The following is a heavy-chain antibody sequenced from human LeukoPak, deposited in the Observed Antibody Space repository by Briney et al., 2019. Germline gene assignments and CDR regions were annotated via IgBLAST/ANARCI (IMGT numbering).Heavy chain of an antibody. Sequence: SVKVSCKASGGTFSSYAISWVRQAPGQGLEWMGGIIPIFGTANYAQKFQGRVTITADESTSTAYMELSSLRSEDTAVYYCARDSSGSETNPRHYFDYWGQGTLVTVSS. CDR2: IIPIFGTA. V-gene: IGHV1-69*13. CDR1: GGTFSSYA. J-gene: IGHJ4*02. D-gene: IGHD6-19*01. CDR3: ARDSSGSETNPRHYFDY.